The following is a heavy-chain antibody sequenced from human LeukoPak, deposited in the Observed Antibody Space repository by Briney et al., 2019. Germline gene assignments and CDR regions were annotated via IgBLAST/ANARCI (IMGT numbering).Heavy chain of an antibody. D-gene: IGHD6-13*01. V-gene: IGHV4-31*03. CDR2: IYYSGST. Sequence: PSETLSLTCTVSGGSISSGGYYWSWIRQHPGKGLEWIGYIYYSGSTYYNPSLKSRVTISVDTSKNQFSLKLSSVTAADTAVYYCARDSYSSSWYGVDYWGQGTLVTVSS. CDR3: ARDSYSSSWYGVDY. J-gene: IGHJ4*02. CDR1: GGSISSGGYY.